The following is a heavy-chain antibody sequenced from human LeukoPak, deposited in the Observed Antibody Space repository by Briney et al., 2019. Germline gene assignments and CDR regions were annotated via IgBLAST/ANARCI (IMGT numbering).Heavy chain of an antibody. CDR1: GYTFTSYG. D-gene: IGHD1-26*01. Sequence: ASVKVSCKASGYTFTSYGISWVRQAPGQGLEWMGWISAYNGNTNYAQKLQGRVTVTTDTSTSTAYMELRSLRSDDTAVYYCARDSPGDSGNYPFDYWGQGTLVTVSS. CDR3: ARDSPGDSGNYPFDY. CDR2: ISAYNGNT. V-gene: IGHV1-18*01. J-gene: IGHJ4*02.